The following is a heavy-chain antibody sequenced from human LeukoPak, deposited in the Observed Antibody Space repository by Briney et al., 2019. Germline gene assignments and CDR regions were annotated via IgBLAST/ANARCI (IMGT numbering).Heavy chain of an antibody. CDR1: GFTFSIHS. CDR2: ISSSSSYI. CDR3: ARGNYDILIDSQFIDY. D-gene: IGHD3-9*01. Sequence: GGSLRLSCAASGFTFSIHSMNWVRQAPGKGLEWVSSISSSSSYIYYADSVKGRFTISRDNAKNSLYLQMNSLRVEDTAVYYCARGNYDILIDSQFIDYWGQGILVTVSS. V-gene: IGHV3-21*01. J-gene: IGHJ4*02.